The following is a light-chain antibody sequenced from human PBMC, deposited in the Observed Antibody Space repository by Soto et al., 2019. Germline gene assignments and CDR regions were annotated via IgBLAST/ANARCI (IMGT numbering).Light chain of an antibody. V-gene: IGLV2-11*01. J-gene: IGLJ1*01. Sequence: QSALTQPRSVSGSPGLSVTISCTGTRSDVGGYNLVSWYQQHPGNAPKVLIYDVSQRPSGVPDRFSGSKSGNTASLTISGLQAEDEADYYCCSYAGDYTYVFGTGTKLTVL. CDR1: RSDVGGYNL. CDR3: CSYAGDYTYV. CDR2: DVS.